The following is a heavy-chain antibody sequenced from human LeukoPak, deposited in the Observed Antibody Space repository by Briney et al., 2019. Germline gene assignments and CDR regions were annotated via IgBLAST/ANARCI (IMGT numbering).Heavy chain of an antibody. Sequence: PGGSLRLSCAASGFTFSSYGMHWVRQAPGKGLEWVTFIRYDGSNKYYADSVKGRFTISRDNSKNTVYLQMNSLRAEDTAVYYCAKHSHDGSAPYYEVQFDSWGQGTLVTVSS. D-gene: IGHD3-22*01. V-gene: IGHV3-30*02. CDR1: GFTFSSYG. CDR2: IRYDGSNK. CDR3: AKHSHDGSAPYYEVQFDS. J-gene: IGHJ4*02.